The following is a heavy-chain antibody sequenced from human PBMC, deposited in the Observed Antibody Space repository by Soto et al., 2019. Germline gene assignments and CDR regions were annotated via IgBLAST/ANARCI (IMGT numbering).Heavy chain of an antibody. CDR1: GFTFSSYG. D-gene: IGHD3-22*01. Sequence: GVSLRLSCAASGFTFSSYGMHWVRQAPGKGLEWVAVIWYDGSKIYYADSVKGRFTISRDNSNNSLYLQMNSLRAEDTATYYCVSDGLHYYDPERLYFDNCGQGTRVTVSA. V-gene: IGHV3-33*01. CDR2: IWYDGSKI. J-gene: IGHJ4*02. CDR3: VSDGLHYYDPERLYFDN.